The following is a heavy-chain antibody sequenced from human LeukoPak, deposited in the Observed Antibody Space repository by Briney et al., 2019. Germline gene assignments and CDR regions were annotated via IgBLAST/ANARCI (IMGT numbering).Heavy chain of an antibody. CDR1: GGSISSYY. CDR3: ARDRGIAARPGFFDY. J-gene: IGHJ4*02. V-gene: IGHV4-59*01. Sequence: SETLSLTCTVSGGSISSYYWSWLRQPPGKGLEWIGYIYYSGSTNYNPSLKSRVTISVDTSKNQFSLKLSSVTAADTAVYYCARDRGIAARPGFFDYWGQGTLVTVSS. CDR2: IYYSGST. D-gene: IGHD6-6*01.